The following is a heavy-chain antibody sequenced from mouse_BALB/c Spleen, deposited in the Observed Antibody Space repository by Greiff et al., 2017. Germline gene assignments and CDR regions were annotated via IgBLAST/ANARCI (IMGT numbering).Heavy chain of an antibody. CDR3: TRRAYYYYAMDY. D-gene: IGHD2-10*01. V-gene: IGHV1S81*02. Sequence: QVQLQQPGAELVKPGASVKLSCKASGYTFTSYYMYWVKQRPGQGLEWIGGINPSNGGTNFNEKFKSKATLTVDKSSSTAYMQLSSLTSEDSAVYYCTRRAYYYYAMDYWGQGTSVTVSS. CDR2: INPSNGGT. CDR1: GYTFTSYY. J-gene: IGHJ4*01.